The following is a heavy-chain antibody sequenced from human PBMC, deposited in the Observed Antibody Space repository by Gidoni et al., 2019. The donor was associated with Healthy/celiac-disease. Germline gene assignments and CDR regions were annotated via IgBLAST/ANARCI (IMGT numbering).Heavy chain of an antibody. Sequence: EVQLVESGGGLVQPGRPLRRSCAASGFTFDDYAMHWVRQAPGKGLEWVSGISWNSGSIGYADSVKGRFTISRDNAKNSLYLQMNSLRAEDTALYYCAKVSGWDTAEGYFDYWGQGTLVTVSS. CDR2: ISWNSGSI. J-gene: IGHJ4*02. CDR1: GFTFDDYA. V-gene: IGHV3-9*01. CDR3: AKVSGWDTAEGYFDY. D-gene: IGHD6-19*01.